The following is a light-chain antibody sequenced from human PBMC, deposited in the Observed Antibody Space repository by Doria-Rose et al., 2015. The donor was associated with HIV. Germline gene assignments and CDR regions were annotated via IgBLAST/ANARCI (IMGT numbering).Light chain of an antibody. Sequence: TQSPGTLSLSPGERATLSCRASQSSSSTYLAWYQHKPGLAPSLLIYDGSTRATGIPDRFSASGSGTDFTLTINRLEPEDFALYYCHQYGTSRTFCQGTKVEI. CDR2: DGS. V-gene: IGKV3-20*01. CDR3: HQYGTSRT. J-gene: IGKJ1*01. CDR1: QSSSSTY.